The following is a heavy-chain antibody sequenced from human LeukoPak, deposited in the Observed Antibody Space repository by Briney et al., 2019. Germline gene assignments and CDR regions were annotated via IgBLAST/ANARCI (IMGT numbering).Heavy chain of an antibody. J-gene: IGHJ5*02. CDR3: ARSPQGTATTANWLDP. CDR2: MSYSGRT. Sequence: PSETLSLTCTVSAGSISISNYYWGWIRQPPGKGLEWIGSMSYSGRTYYNPSLKTRVTVSLDTSKNQFSLNLISVTAADTAVYYCARSPQGTATTANWLDPWGQGTLVTVSS. CDR1: AGSISISNYY. D-gene: IGHD4-17*01. V-gene: IGHV4-39*07.